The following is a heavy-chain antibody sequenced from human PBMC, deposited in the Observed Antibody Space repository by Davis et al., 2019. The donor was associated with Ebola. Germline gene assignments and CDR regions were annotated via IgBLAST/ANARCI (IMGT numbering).Heavy chain of an antibody. Sequence: GGSLRLSCAASGFTFSSYSMNWVRQAPGKGLEWVSSISSSSSYTNYADSVKGRFTISRDNAKNSLYLQMNSLRAEDTAVYYCARGCSSTSCYNYGYYYGMDVWGQGTTVTVSS. V-gene: IGHV3-21*01. D-gene: IGHD2-2*02. CDR2: ISSSSSYT. J-gene: IGHJ6*02. CDR3: ARGCSSTSCYNYGYYYGMDV. CDR1: GFTFSSYS.